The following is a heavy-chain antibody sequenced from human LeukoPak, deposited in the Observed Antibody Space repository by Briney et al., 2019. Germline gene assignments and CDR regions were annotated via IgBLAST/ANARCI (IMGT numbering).Heavy chain of an antibody. CDR1: GFTFSSYA. CDR2: ISGSGGST. V-gene: IGHV3-23*01. J-gene: IGHJ6*03. CDR3: AKGSSTIFGVVIPYYYYMDV. D-gene: IGHD3-3*01. Sequence: GGSLRLSCAASGFTFSSYATSWVRQAPGKGLEWVSAISGSGGSTYYADSVKGRFTISRDNSKNTPYLQMNSLRAEDTAVYYCAKGSSTIFGVVIPYYYYMDVWGKGTTVTVSS.